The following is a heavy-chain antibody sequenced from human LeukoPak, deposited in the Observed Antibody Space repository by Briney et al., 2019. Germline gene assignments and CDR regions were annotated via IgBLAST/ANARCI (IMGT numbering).Heavy chain of an antibody. Sequence: SETLSLTGTVSGYSSSSGYYWGWIRQPPGKGLEWIGSIYHSWSTYYNPSLKSRVTISVDTSKSQFSLKLSSVTAADTAVYYCARDFGCSGGSCYFFGGGDFDYWGQGTLVTVSS. CDR1: GYSSSSGYY. CDR3: ARDFGCSGGSCYFFGGGDFDY. V-gene: IGHV4-38-2*02. D-gene: IGHD2-15*01. J-gene: IGHJ4*02. CDR2: IYHSWST.